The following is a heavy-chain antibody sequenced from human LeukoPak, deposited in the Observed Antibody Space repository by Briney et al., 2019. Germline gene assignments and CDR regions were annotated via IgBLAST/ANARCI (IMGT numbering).Heavy chain of an antibody. CDR2: INHSGST. CDR3: ARGGGSGWYIDS. D-gene: IGHD6-19*01. V-gene: IGHV4-34*01. Sequence: SETLSLTCAVYGGSFSDYYWSWIRQPPGKGLEWIGEINHSGSTNYNPSLKSRVTISVDTSKNQFSLKLSSVTAADTAVYYCARGGGSGWYIDSWGQGTLVTVSS. CDR1: GGSFSDYY. J-gene: IGHJ4*02.